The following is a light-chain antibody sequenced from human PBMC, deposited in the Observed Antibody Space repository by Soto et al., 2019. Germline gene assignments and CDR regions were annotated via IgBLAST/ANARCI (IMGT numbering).Light chain of an antibody. CDR1: SSDVGGYNY. CDR3: DSYTSSRAYV. V-gene: IGLV2-14*01. J-gene: IGLJ1*01. Sequence: QSALTQPASVSGSPGQSITISCTGTSSDVGGYNYVSWYQQQAGKAPKLIIHEVSNRPSGVSNRFSGSKSGNMASLTISGLQAEDEADYYCDSYTSSRAYVFGIGTKV. CDR2: EVS.